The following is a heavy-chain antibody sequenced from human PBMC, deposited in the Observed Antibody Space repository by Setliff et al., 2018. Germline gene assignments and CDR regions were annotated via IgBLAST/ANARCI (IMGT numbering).Heavy chain of an antibody. CDR2: ISPYSGET. Sequence: ASVKVSCKTSGFRFTSFGFSWVRQAPGQGLEWVGRISPYSGETNYAQKFQDRLSVTADTSSKTTYMELRSLTSDDTAVYFCTRSRAPRVVLAADFDLWGQGTLVTVSS. CDR1: GFRFTSFG. V-gene: IGHV1-18*01. J-gene: IGHJ4*02. CDR3: TRSRAPRVVLAADFDL. D-gene: IGHD2-15*01.